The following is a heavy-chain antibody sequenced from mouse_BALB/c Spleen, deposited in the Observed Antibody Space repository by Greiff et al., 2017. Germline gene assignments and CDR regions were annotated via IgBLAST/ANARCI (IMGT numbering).Heavy chain of an antibody. CDR3: TRSGTTAVVATDYAMDY. CDR2: IYPSDSYT. CDR1: GYTFTSYW. V-gene: IGHV1-69*02. D-gene: IGHD1-1*01. Sequence: VQLQQPGAELVRPGASVKLSCKASGYTFTSYWINWVKQRPGQGLEWIGNIYPSDSYTNYNQKFKDKATLTVDKSSSTAYMQLSSPTSEDSAVYYCTRSGTTAVVATDYAMDYWGQGTSVTVSS. J-gene: IGHJ4*01.